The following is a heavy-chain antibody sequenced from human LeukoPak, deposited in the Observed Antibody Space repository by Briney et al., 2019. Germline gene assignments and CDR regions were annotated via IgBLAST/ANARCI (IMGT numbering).Heavy chain of an antibody. Sequence: SETLSLTCAVYGGSFSGYYWSWIRQPPGKGLEWIGEINHSGRTNYNPSLKSRVTISVDTSKNQFSLKLNSVTAADTAVYYCARDDDGMDVWGQGTTVTVSS. V-gene: IGHV4-34*01. CDR1: GGSFSGYY. J-gene: IGHJ6*02. CDR2: INHSGRT. CDR3: ARDDDGMDV.